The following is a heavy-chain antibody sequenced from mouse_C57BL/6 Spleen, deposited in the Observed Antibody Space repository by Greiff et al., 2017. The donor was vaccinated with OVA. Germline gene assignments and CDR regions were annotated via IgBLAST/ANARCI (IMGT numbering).Heavy chain of an antibody. Sequence: EVKLMESGPELVKPGASVKIPCKASGYTFTDYNMDWVKQSHGKSLEWIGDINPNNGGTIYNQKFKGKATLTVDKSSSTAYMELRSLTSEDTAVYYCARGDYGSRGDYAMDYWGQGTSVTVSS. V-gene: IGHV1-18*01. CDR1: GYTFTDYN. CDR2: INPNNGGT. D-gene: IGHD1-1*01. J-gene: IGHJ4*01. CDR3: ARGDYGSRGDYAMDY.